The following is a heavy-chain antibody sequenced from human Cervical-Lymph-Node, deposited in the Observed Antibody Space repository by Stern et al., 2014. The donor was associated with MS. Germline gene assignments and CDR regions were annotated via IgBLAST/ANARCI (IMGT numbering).Heavy chain of an antibody. J-gene: IGHJ4*02. D-gene: IGHD2-8*01. V-gene: IGHV2-5*02. CDR2: IYWDDDK. CDR3: AHRRRATKVFDY. CDR1: GFSLSTSGVG. Sequence: QITLKESGPTLVKPTQTLTLTFTFSGFSLSTSGVGVGWIRQPPGKALEWLALIYWDDDKRYSPSLKSRLTITKDTSKNQVVLTMTNMDPVDTATYYCAHRRRATKVFDYWGQGTLVTVSS.